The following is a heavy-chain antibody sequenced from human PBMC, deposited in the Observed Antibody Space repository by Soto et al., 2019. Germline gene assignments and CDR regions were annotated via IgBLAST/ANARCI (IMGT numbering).Heavy chain of an antibody. CDR2: ITSSGRTT. CDR1: GFTFSDYY. Sequence: QVQLVESGGGLVKPGGSLRLSCAASGFTFSDYYMNWIRQAPGKGLAWVSCITSSGRTTYYADSVKGRFTISRDNANNALYLQMTSPRAEDTAVYYCARDLGLVLEYSSSALSYYGMDVWGQGTTVTVSS. J-gene: IGHJ6*02. D-gene: IGHD6-6*01. V-gene: IGHV3-11*01. CDR3: ARDLGLVLEYSSSALSYYGMDV.